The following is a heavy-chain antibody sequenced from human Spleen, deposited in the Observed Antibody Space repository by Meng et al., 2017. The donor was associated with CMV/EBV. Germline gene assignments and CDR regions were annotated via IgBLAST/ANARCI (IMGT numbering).Heavy chain of an antibody. J-gene: IGHJ4*02. V-gene: IGHV1-2*02. CDR1: GYTFIGYY. CDR3: ARGGNRERLFDY. D-gene: IGHD1-26*01. CDR2: INPNSDGT. Sequence: ASVKVSCKASGYTFIGYYMHWVRQAPGQGLEWMGWINPNSDGTNYGQKFQGRVTMTRDTSISTAYMELSSLRSDDTAIYFCARGGNRERLFDYWGQGTPVTVSS.